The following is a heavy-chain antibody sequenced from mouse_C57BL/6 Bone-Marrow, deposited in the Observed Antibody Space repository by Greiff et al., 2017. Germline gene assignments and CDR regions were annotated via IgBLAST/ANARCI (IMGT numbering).Heavy chain of an antibody. CDR2: ISSGSSTI. CDR3: ARADLLWYPWFAY. V-gene: IGHV5-17*01. J-gene: IGHJ3*01. D-gene: IGHD2-1*01. CDR1: GFTFSDYG. Sequence: EVQRVESGGGLVKPGGSLKLSCAASGFTFSDYGMHWVRQAPEKGLEWVAYISSGSSTISYADTVKGRFTISRDNAKNTLFLQMTSLRSEDTAMYYCARADLLWYPWFAYWGQGTLVTVSA.